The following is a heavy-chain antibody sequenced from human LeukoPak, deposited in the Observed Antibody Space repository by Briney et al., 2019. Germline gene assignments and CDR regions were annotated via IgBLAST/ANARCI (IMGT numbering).Heavy chain of an antibody. J-gene: IGHJ6*03. Sequence: GGSLRLSCAASGFTFSSYSMNWVRQAPGKGLEWVSSISSSSSYIYYADSVKGRFTISRDNAKNSLYLQMNSLRAEDTAVYYCARDRGIVGANPGGYYYYYMDAWGKGTTVTVSS. CDR2: ISSSSSYI. D-gene: IGHD1-26*01. CDR3: ARDRGIVGANPGGYYYYYMDA. V-gene: IGHV3-21*01. CDR1: GFTFSSYS.